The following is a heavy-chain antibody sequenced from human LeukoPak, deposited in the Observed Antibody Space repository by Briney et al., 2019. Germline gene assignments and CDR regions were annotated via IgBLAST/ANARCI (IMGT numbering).Heavy chain of an antibody. V-gene: IGHV1-2*02. CDR1: GYTFTGYY. D-gene: IGHD3-22*01. Sequence: ASVKVSCKASGYTFTGYYMHWVRQAPGQGLEWMGWINPNSGGTNYAQKFQGRVTMTRDTSISTAYMELSRLRSDDTAVYYCARDRYYYDSSGLWSPRQFDPWGQGTLVTVSS. CDR2: INPNSGGT. J-gene: IGHJ5*02. CDR3: ARDRYYYDSSGLWSPRQFDP.